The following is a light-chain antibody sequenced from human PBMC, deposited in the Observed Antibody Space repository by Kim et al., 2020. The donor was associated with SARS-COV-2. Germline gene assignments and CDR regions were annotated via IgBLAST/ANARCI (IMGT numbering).Light chain of an antibody. V-gene: IGLV7-46*01. CDR1: TGHVTTDHY. Sequence: QAVVTQEPSLTVSPGGTVTLTCGSSTGHVTTDHYPYWYQQKPGQAPRTLIYDTHNKHSWTPARFSASLLGGKAALTLSGAQPEDDSDYYCSLSYSDGPVFGGGTQLTVL. J-gene: IGLJ3*02. CDR3: SLSYSDGPV. CDR2: DTH.